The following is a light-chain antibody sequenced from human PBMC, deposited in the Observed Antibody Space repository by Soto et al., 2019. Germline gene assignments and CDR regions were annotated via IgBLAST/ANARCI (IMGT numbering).Light chain of an antibody. CDR2: GAS. CDR1: QSLSSTF. V-gene: IGKV3D-20*02. J-gene: IGKJ3*01. CDR3: QQRSNWPLT. Sequence: LTQSPGTLSLSPGESATLYCRASQSLSSTFLAWYQQEPDQAPRLLIYGASTRATGIPARFSGSGSGTDFTLTISSLEPEDFAVYYCQQRSNWPLTFGPGTKVDI.